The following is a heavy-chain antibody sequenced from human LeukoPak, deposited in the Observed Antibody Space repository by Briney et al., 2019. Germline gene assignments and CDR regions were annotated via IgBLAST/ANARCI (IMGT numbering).Heavy chain of an antibody. D-gene: IGHD1-26*01. Sequence: GGSLRLAWAASGFTFTSYSMNGVRQGPGKGREWGSTVSGGGGSTYYADSVKGRFTIPRDNSTNTLYLPVSRLTAKHKAVSYCAKGGKWDVTPFDSWGQGTLVTVSS. CDR3: AKGGKWDVTPFDS. V-gene: IGHV3-23*01. CDR1: GFTFTSYS. J-gene: IGHJ4*02. CDR2: VSGGGGST.